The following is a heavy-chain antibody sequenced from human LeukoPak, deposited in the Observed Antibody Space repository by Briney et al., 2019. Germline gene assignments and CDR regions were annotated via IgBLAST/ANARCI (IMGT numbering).Heavy chain of an antibody. CDR1: GGSISSHY. D-gene: IGHD2-8*01. Sequence: SETLSLTCTVSGGSISSHYWSWIRQPPGKGLEWIGYIYYSGSTNYNPSLKSRVTISVDTSKNQFSLKLSSVTAADTAVYYCARGGSGYCTNGVCSYWYFELWGRGTLVTVSS. V-gene: IGHV4-59*11. J-gene: IGHJ2*01. CDR2: IYYSGST. CDR3: ARGGSGYCTNGVCSYWYFEL.